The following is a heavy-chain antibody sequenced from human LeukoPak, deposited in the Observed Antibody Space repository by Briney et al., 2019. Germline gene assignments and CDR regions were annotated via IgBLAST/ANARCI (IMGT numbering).Heavy chain of an antibody. CDR3: AKSNGYGLIDY. CDR1: GASISSSNYY. CDR2: IYSSGNT. Sequence: PSETLSLTCAVSGASISSSNYYWGWVRQSPGKGLEWIGNIYSSGNTYYNASLKCRVTMYIDTSKNQFSLKLSSVTAADTAMYYCAKSNGYGLIDYWGQGTLVTVSS. V-gene: IGHV4-39*01. J-gene: IGHJ4*02. D-gene: IGHD5-12*01.